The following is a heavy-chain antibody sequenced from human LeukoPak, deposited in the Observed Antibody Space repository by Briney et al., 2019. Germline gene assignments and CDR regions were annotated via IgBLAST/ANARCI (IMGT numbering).Heavy chain of an antibody. CDR1: GFTFSDYY. CDR3: ARGDLNPVYTAWGPFDY. V-gene: IGHV3-11*04. J-gene: IGHJ4*02. Sequence: GGSLRLSCAASGFTFSDYYMSWIRQAPGKGQEWVSYISSSGSTIYYADSVKGRFTISRDNAKNSLYLQMNSLRAEDTAVYYCARGDLNPVYTAWGPFDYWAREPWSPSPQ. D-gene: IGHD3-16*01. CDR2: ISSSGSTI.